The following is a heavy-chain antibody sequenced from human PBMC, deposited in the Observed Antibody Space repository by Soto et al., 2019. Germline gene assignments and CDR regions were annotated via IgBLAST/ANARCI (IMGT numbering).Heavy chain of an antibody. D-gene: IGHD2-15*01. Sequence: EVQLVESGGGLVQPGGSLRLSCAASGFTFSNYWMYWVRQAPGKGLVWVSRINSDGSVSSYADSVKGRLTISRDNVKNTLYLQMDSLRAEDTAVYYCARGDCVGGTCYSLAGSFYYYMDVWGQGTTVTV. CDR2: INSDGSVS. J-gene: IGHJ6*03. CDR1: GFTFSNYW. V-gene: IGHV3-74*01. CDR3: ARGDCVGGTCYSLAGSFYYYMDV.